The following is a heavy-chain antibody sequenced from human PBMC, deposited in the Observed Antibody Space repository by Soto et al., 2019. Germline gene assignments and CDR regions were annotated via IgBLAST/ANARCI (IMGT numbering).Heavy chain of an antibody. V-gene: IGHV4-59*01. J-gene: IGHJ6*02. Sequence: SETLSLTCTVSGGSISSYYWSWIRQPPGKGLEWIGYIYYSGSTNYNPSLKSRVTISVDTSKNQFSLKLSSVTAADTAVYYCARDGYSYGVYYYYGMDVWGQGTTVTVSS. CDR3: ARDGYSYGVYYYYGMDV. CDR2: IYYSGST. D-gene: IGHD5-18*01. CDR1: GGSISSYY.